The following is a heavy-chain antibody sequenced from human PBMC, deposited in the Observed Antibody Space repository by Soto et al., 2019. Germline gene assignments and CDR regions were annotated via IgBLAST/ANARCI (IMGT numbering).Heavy chain of an antibody. CDR3: ARDLGYNLEGGFDY. J-gene: IGHJ4*02. Sequence: ASVKVSFKASGYTFTGYYMHWVRQAPGQGLEWMGWINPNSGGTNYAQKFQGWVTMTRDTSISTAYMELSRLRSDDTAVYYCARDLGYNLEGGFDYWGQGTLVTVSS. CDR2: INPNSGGT. D-gene: IGHD5-12*01. CDR1: GYTFTGYY. V-gene: IGHV1-2*04.